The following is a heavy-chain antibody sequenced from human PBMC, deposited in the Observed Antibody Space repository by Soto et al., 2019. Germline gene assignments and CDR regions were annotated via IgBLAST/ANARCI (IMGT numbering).Heavy chain of an antibody. Sequence: GESLKISCKGSGYSFTSYWIGWVRQMPGKGLEWMGIIYPGDSDTRYSPSFQGQVTISADKSISTAYLQWSSLKASGTAMYYCARTGYSYGRNFDYWGQGTLVTVSS. CDR3: ARTGYSYGRNFDY. D-gene: IGHD5-18*01. V-gene: IGHV5-51*01. CDR2: IYPGDSDT. J-gene: IGHJ4*02. CDR1: GYSFTSYW.